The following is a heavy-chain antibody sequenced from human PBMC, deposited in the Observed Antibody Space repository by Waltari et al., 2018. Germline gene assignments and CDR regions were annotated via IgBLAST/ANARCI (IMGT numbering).Heavy chain of an antibody. D-gene: IGHD5-12*01. J-gene: IGHJ4*02. V-gene: IGHV3-23*01. Sequence: VQLLESGGALVQPGGSLRLSCAASGFTFSSYTLIWVRQAPGKGLEWVSTISDPATGNTHYADSVKGRFTISRDDSRNTVYLQMNGLIAEDTAVYYCSTWLRAHFDYWGQGTPVTVSS. CDR3: STWLRAHFDY. CDR1: GFTFSSYT. CDR2: ISDPATGNT.